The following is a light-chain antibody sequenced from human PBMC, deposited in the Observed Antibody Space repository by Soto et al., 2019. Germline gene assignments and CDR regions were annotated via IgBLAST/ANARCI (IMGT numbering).Light chain of an antibody. CDR1: QSISTW. Sequence: DIQMTQSPSTLSASVGDRVTITCRASQSISTWLAWYQQKPGKAPKLLIYKASTLQSGVPSRFSGSGSGTEFTLTISSLQPDDFATYSCQQYNSWYTFGPGTKLQIK. CDR3: QQYNSWYT. CDR2: KAS. J-gene: IGKJ2*01. V-gene: IGKV1-5*03.